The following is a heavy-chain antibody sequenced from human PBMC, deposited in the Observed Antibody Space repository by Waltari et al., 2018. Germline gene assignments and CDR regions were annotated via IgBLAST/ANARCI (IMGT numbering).Heavy chain of an antibody. CDR3: ARPGAEDAFDI. V-gene: IGHV5-51*01. CDR2: LCIGDSDT. Sequence: EVQLVQSGAEVKKPGGSLKSSCKGSGYTFPSDWLGWVRQRSGKGLEWVGALCIGDSDTRYSPSVQGVGTSSADKSISTAYLQWSSLKASDTAMYYCARPGAEDAFDIWGQGTMVTVSS. J-gene: IGHJ3*02. D-gene: IGHD3-10*01. CDR1: GYTFPSDW.